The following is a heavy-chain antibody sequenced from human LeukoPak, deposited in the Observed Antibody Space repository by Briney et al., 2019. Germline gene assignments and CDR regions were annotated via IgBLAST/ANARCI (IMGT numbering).Heavy chain of an antibody. Sequence: GASVKASCKASGYTFTSYGISWVRQAPGQGLEWMGWISAYNGNTNYAQKLQGRVTMTTDTSTSTAYMELRSLRSDDTAVYYCARAKKTVTTNGMDVWGQGTTVTVSS. D-gene: IGHD4-17*01. CDR1: GYTFTSYG. CDR2: ISAYNGNT. V-gene: IGHV1-18*01. CDR3: ARAKKTVTTNGMDV. J-gene: IGHJ6*02.